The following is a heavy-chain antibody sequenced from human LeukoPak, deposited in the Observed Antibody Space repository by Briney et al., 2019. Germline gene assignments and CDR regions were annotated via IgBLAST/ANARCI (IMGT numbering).Heavy chain of an antibody. J-gene: IGHJ4*02. CDR3: ARGYCSGGSCFNFDY. CDR2: INPNSGGT. V-gene: IGHV1-2*02. CDR1: GYTFTGYY. Sequence: ASVKVSCKASGYTFTGYYMNWVRQAPGQGLEWMGWINPNSGGTNYAQKFQGRVTMTRDMSISTAYMELSRLRSDDTAVYYCARGYCSGGSCFNFDYWGQGTLVTVSS. D-gene: IGHD2-15*01.